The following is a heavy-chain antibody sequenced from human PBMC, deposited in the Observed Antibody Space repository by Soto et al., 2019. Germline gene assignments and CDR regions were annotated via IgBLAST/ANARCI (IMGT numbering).Heavy chain of an antibody. Sequence: QVQLVESGGGVVQPGRSLRLSCAASGFTFSSYGMHWVRRAPGKGLEWVAVIWYDGSNKYYADSVKGRFTISRDNSKNTLYLQMNSLRAEDTPVYYCARTGSTRDAFDIWGQGTMVTVSS. CDR1: GFTFSSYG. J-gene: IGHJ3*02. CDR2: IWYDGSNK. CDR3: ARTGSTRDAFDI. V-gene: IGHV3-33*01.